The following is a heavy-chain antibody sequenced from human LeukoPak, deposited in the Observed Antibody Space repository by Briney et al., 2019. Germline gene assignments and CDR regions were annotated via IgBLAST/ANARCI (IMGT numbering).Heavy chain of an antibody. Sequence: PGGSLRLSCAASGFTFSSYEMNWVRQAPGKGLEWVSYISSSGSTIYYADSVKGRFTISRDNAKNSLYLQMNSLSAEDTAVYYCATVGVRCSGGRCYSYFDYWGQGTLVTVSS. D-gene: IGHD2-15*01. CDR3: ATVGVRCSGGRCYSYFDY. CDR2: ISSSGSTI. V-gene: IGHV3-48*03. J-gene: IGHJ4*02. CDR1: GFTFSSYE.